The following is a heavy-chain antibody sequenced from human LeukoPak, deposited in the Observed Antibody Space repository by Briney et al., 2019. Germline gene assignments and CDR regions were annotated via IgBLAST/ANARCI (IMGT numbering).Heavy chain of an antibody. Sequence: GGSLRLSCAASGFTFSNAWMNWVRQAPGKGLEWVGRIKSKTDGGTTDYAAPVKGRFTISRDDSKNTLYLQMNSLKTEDTAVYYCTTGSRQLVLVYGGSWGQGTLVTVSS. J-gene: IGHJ5*02. CDR3: TTGSRQLVLVYGGS. D-gene: IGHD6-13*01. CDR1: GFTFSNAW. CDR2: IKSKTDGGTT. V-gene: IGHV3-15*07.